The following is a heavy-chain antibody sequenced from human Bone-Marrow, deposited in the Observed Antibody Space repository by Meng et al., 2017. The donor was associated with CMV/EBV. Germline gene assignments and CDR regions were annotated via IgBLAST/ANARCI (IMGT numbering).Heavy chain of an antibody. D-gene: IGHD2-2*02. CDR1: GVTLSSYA. V-gene: IGHV1-69*10. CDR3: ASPSSTSCYTRVCVRYYYGMDV. J-gene: IGHJ6*02. CDR2: IIPILGIA. Sequence: SVKVSCKASGVTLSSYAISWVRQAPGQGLEWMGGIIPILGIANYAQKFQGRVTITADKSTSTAYMELSSLRSEDTAVYYCASPSSTSCYTRVCVRYYYGMDVWGQGTTVTVSS.